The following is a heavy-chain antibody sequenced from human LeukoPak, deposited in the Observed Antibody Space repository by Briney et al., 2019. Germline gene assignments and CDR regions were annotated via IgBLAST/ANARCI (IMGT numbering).Heavy chain of an antibody. Sequence: GGSLRLSCAASGFTFDDYAMHWVRQAPGKGLEWVSGLNWNSGGIVYADSVKGRFTISRDNAKNSLYLKMNSLRAEDTAVYYCARVGGILTGYYPGYWGQGTLVTVSS. CDR1: GFTFDDYA. D-gene: IGHD3-9*01. V-gene: IGHV3-9*01. CDR3: ARVGGILTGYYPGY. J-gene: IGHJ4*02. CDR2: LNWNSGGI.